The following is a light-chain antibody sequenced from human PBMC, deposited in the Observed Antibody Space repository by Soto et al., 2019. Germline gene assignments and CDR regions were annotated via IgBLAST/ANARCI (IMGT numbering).Light chain of an antibody. CDR1: SGHSSYA. CDR3: QTWGTGFSVV. V-gene: IGLV4-69*01. CDR2: VNNDGNH. Sequence: QPVLTQSPSASASLGASVKLTCTLSSGHSSYAIAWHQQQPEKGPRYLMTVNNDGNHNKGDGIPDRFSGSSSGAERYLTNSGFQSEDDADYYCQTWGTGFSVVFGGGTKLTVL. J-gene: IGLJ2*01.